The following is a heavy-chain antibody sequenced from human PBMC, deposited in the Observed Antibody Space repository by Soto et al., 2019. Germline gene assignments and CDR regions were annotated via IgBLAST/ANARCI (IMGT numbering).Heavy chain of an antibody. CDR2: ISGSGGST. CDR3: AKDWTNLVAGTSWFDP. Sequence: EVQLLESGGGLVQPGGSLRLSCAASGFTFSSYAMSWLRQAPGKGLEWVSAISGSGGSTYYADSVKGRFTISRDNSKNTLYLQMNSLRAEDTAVYYCAKDWTNLVAGTSWFDPWGQGTLVTVSS. J-gene: IGHJ5*02. CDR1: GFTFSSYA. V-gene: IGHV3-23*01. D-gene: IGHD6-19*01.